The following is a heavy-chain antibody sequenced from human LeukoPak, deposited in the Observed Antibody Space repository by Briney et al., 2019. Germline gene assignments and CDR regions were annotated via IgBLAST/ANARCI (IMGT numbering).Heavy chain of an antibody. CDR2: IKHDGSDK. CDR1: GFTFSSYW. Sequence: GGSLRLSCVASGFTFSSYWMSWVRQAPGKGLEWVANIKHDGSDKYYVDSVKGRFTISRDNAKNSLYLQMDSLRVEDTAVYYCARPSPPDWGQGTLVTVSS. CDR3: ARPSPPD. J-gene: IGHJ4*02. D-gene: IGHD2-2*01. V-gene: IGHV3-7*01.